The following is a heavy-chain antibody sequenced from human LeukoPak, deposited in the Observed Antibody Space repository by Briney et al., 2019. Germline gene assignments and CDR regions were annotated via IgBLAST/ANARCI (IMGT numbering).Heavy chain of an antibody. V-gene: IGHV3-30-3*01. CDR1: GFTFSSYA. D-gene: IGHD3-22*01. J-gene: IGHJ4*02. CDR2: ISYDGSNK. Sequence: GGSLRLSCAASGFTFSSYAMHWVRQAPGKGLEWVAVISYDGSNKYYADSAKGRFTISRDNSENTLYLQMNSLRAEDTAVYYCARGAARVTYYYDSSGYYNLDYWGQGTLVTVSS. CDR3: ARGAARVTYYYDSSGYYNLDY.